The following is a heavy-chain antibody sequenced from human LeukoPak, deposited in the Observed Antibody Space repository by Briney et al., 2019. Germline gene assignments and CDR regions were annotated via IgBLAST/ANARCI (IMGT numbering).Heavy chain of an antibody. D-gene: IGHD2-2*01. CDR3: ARDYSTTWSYGVGV. J-gene: IGHJ6*02. CDR1: GFTFRNYG. Sequence: GGSLRLSCAASGFTFRNYGMHWVRQTPGKGLEWVAVIWHDESNKNYADSVKGRFTISRDNSKNTLYLQMNSLRAEDTAVYYCARDYSTTWSYGVGVWGQGTTVTVSS. V-gene: IGHV3-33*01. CDR2: IWHDESNK.